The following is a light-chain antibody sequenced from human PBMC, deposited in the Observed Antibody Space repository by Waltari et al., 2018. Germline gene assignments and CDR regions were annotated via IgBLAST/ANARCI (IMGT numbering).Light chain of an antibody. J-gene: IGKJ1*01. Sequence: DIVMTQSPDSLAVSLGERATINCKSSQTISYSSNNKNYLAWYQKKPGQPPRLLMSWASSRESGVPDRFSGSGSGTDFTLTISSLQVEDVAIYYCQQYYSVPLTFGQGTKLEIK. CDR3: QQYYSVPLT. CDR1: QTISYSSNNKNY. CDR2: WAS. V-gene: IGKV4-1*01.